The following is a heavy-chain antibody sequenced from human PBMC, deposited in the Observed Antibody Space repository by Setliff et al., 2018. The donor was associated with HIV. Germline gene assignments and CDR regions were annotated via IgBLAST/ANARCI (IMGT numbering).Heavy chain of an antibody. D-gene: IGHD2-21*02. CDR1: GGSMSPYY. V-gene: IGHV4-4*07. CDR2: IYPTGST. J-gene: IGHJ4*02. Sequence: PSETLSLTCSVSGGSMSPYYWTWIRQPAGRGLEWIGRIYPTGSTIYNPSLRSRVTMSVDTSKNQFSLRLSSVTAADTAVYYCATLDHSGGNFLAYWGQGSLVTVSS. CDR3: ATLDHSGGNFLAY.